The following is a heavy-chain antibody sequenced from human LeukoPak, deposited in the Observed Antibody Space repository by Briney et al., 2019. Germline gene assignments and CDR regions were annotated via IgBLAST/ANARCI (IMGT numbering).Heavy chain of an antibody. CDR1: GFTFSSYG. CDR3: AKDSRYSLPVQIYYYYGMDV. V-gene: IGHV3-30*18. CDR2: ISYDGSNK. Sequence: PGRSLRLSCAASGFTFSSYGMHWVRQAPGKGLEWVAVISYDGSNKYYADSVKGRFTISRDNSKNTLYLQMNSLRAEDTAVYYCAKDSRYSLPVQIYYYYGMDVWGQGTTVTVSS. J-gene: IGHJ6*02. D-gene: IGHD2-15*01.